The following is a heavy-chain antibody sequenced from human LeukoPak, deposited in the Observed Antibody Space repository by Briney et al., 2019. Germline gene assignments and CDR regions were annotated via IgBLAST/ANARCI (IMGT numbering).Heavy chain of an antibody. CDR3: ARDIAGGWNYFDY. CDR2: INPTGGST. Sequence: KPGASVKVSCKASGYTFTSYDINWVRQAPGQGLEWMGIINPTGGSTGYAQKFQGRVTMTRDTSTSTVYMEMSSLRSEDTAVYYCARDIAGGWNYFDYWGQGTLVTVSS. J-gene: IGHJ4*02. V-gene: IGHV1-46*01. D-gene: IGHD1-14*01. CDR1: GYTFTSYD.